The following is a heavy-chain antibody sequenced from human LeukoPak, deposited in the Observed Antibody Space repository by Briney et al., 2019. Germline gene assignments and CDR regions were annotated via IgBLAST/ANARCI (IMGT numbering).Heavy chain of an antibody. Sequence: ASVKVSCKASGGTFSSYAISWVRQAPGQGLEWMGWISAYNGNTNFAQKLQDRVTMTTDTSTSTAYMELRSLRSDDTAVYYCARAEKPNWGNYYYYCMDVWGKGTTVTVSS. V-gene: IGHV1-18*01. J-gene: IGHJ6*03. CDR1: GGTFSSYA. D-gene: IGHD7-27*01. CDR3: ARAEKPNWGNYYYYCMDV. CDR2: ISAYNGNT.